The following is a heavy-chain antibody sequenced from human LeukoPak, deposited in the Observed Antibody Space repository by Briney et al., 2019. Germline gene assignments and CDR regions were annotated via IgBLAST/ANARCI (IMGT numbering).Heavy chain of an antibody. CDR2: INGRGSST. J-gene: IGHJ6*03. V-gene: IGHV3-23*01. Sequence: GGSLRLSCAASGFTFSSYAMNWVRQTPGKGLEWVSSINGRGSSTYYADSVRGRFTISRDNSKNTLYLQMDSLRAEDTAVYYCAKGGYYYMDVWGKGTTVTVSS. CDR1: GFTFSSYA. D-gene: IGHD3-16*01. CDR3: AKGGYYYMDV.